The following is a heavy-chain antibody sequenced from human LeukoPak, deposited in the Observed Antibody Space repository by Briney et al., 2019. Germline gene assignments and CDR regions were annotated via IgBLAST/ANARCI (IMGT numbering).Heavy chain of an antibody. D-gene: IGHD2-2*02. CDR3: ARDFANTRLYDY. CDR1: GFTFTSSA. V-gene: IGHV1-58*02. J-gene: IGHJ4*02. CDR2: IVIGSGNT. Sequence: ASVKVSCKASGFTFTSSAMQWVRQARGQRLEWIGWIVIGSGNTNYAQKFQERVTITRDMSTSTAYMELSSLRSDDTAVYYCARDFANTRLYDYWGQGTLVTVSS.